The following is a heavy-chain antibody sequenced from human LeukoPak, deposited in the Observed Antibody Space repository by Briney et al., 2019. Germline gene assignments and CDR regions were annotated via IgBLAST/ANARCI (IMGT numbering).Heavy chain of an antibody. CDR2: INPSGGST. D-gene: IGHD2-21*02. V-gene: IGHV1-46*01. J-gene: IGHJ4*02. CDR1: GYTFTSYY. CDR3: ARVPYCGGDCHTYFDY. Sequence: ASVKVSCKASGYTFTSYYMHWVRQAPGQGLEWMGIINPSGGSTSYAQKFQGRVTITADTSTSTAYMELSSLRSEDTAVYYCARVPYCGGDCHTYFDYWGQGTLVTVSS.